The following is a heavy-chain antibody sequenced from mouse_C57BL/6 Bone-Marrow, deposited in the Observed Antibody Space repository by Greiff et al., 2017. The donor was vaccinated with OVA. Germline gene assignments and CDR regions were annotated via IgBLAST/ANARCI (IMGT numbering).Heavy chain of an antibody. V-gene: IGHV14-2*01. CDR3: ARSLRLLRYYFDY. D-gene: IGHD1-1*01. CDR1: GYTFTSYG. Sequence: EVKLQQSGAELARPGASVKLSCKASGYTFTSYGISWVKQRTEQGLEWIGRIDPEDGETKYAPKFQGKATITADTSSNTAYLQLSSLTSEDTAVYYCARSLRLLRYYFDYWGQGTTLTVSS. J-gene: IGHJ2*01. CDR2: IDPEDGET.